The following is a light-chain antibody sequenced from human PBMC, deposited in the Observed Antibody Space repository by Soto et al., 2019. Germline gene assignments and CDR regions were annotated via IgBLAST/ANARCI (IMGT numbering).Light chain of an antibody. J-gene: IGKJ2*01. Sequence: EIVLTQSPGSLSLSPGERATLSCRASQSVNNNHLGWYQQKSGQAPRLLFFGASLRNTGITDRFSGSGSGTDFTLTISRLEPEDFAVYYCQQYGSSPQTFGQGTKLEIK. CDR3: QQYGSSPQT. CDR2: GAS. V-gene: IGKV3-20*01. CDR1: QSVNNNH.